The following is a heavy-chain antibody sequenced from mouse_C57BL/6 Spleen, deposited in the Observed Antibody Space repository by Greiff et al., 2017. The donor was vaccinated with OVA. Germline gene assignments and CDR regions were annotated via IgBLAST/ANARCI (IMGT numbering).Heavy chain of an antibody. CDR3: AIGVLYYYAMDY. CDR1: GYTFTSYW. J-gene: IGHJ4*01. Sequence: QVQLKQPGAELVKPGASVKVSCKASGYTFTSYWMHWVKQRPGQGLEWIGRIHPSDSDTNYNQKFKGKATLTVDKSSSTTYMQLSSLTSEDSAVXYCAIGVLYYYAMDYWGQGTSVTVSS. CDR2: IHPSDSDT. V-gene: IGHV1-74*01.